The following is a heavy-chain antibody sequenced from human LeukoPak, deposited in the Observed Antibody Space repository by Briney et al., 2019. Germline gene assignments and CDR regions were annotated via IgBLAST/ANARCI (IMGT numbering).Heavy chain of an antibody. J-gene: IGHJ4*02. CDR1: GFTFNSYA. V-gene: IGHV3-23*01. CDR3: AKAGIGVVGYFDY. CDR2: IRGSGGGT. Sequence: PGGSLRLSCAASGFTFNSYAMSWVRQAPGKALEWVSAIRGSGGGTYYAESVKGRFTISRDNSKNTLYLQMNSLRDEDTALYYCAKAGIGVVGYFDYWGQGTLVTVSS. D-gene: IGHD6-19*01.